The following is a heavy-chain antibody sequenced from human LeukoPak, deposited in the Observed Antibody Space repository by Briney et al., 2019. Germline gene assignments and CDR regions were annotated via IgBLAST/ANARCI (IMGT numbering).Heavy chain of an antibody. V-gene: IGHV1-8*01. CDR3: ARRRQLGKNWFDP. D-gene: IGHD6-6*01. J-gene: IGHJ5*02. CDR2: MNPNSGNT. CDR1: GYTSTSYD. Sequence: ASVKVSCKASGYTSTSYDINWVRQATGQGLEWMGWMNPNSGNTGYAQKFQGRVTMTRNTSISTAYMELSSLRSEDTAVYYCARRRQLGKNWFDPWGQGTLVTASS.